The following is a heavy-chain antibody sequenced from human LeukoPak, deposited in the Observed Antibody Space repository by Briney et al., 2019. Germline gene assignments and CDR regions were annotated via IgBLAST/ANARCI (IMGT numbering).Heavy chain of an antibody. V-gene: IGHV1-2*06. CDR2: INPNSGGT. CDR3: ASDQAGSVNSFDP. Sequence: ASVKVSCKASGNTFTAYYIHWVRKAPGQGLEWMGRINPNSGGTDYAQNFRGRVTLTRDTSISTAYMDLTRLRSDDTAVYYCASDQAGSVNSFDPWGQGTLVTVSS. J-gene: IGHJ5*02. CDR1: GNTFTAYY.